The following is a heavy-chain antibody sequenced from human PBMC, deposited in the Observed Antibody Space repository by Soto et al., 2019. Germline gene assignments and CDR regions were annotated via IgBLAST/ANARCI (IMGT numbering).Heavy chain of an antibody. CDR1: GFTFSDYY. D-gene: IGHD5-12*01. J-gene: IGHJ4*02. CDR2: ISSSSSYT. CDR3: AREGKYSGYDPLDY. V-gene: IGHV3-11*05. Sequence: QVQLVESGGGLVKPGGSLRLSCAASGFTFSDYYMSWIRQAPGKGLEWVSYISSSSSYTNYADSVKGRITISRDNAXNSLYLQMNGLRAEDTAVYYCAREGKYSGYDPLDYWGQGTLVTVSS.